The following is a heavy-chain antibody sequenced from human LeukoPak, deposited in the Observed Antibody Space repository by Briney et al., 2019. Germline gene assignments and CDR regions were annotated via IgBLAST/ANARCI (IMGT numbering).Heavy chain of an antibody. CDR3: ARLSYDSSGYYYFDY. CDR2: IYPGDSDT. V-gene: IGHV5-51*01. J-gene: IGHJ4*02. CDR1: GYSFTSYW. D-gene: IGHD3-22*01. Sequence: GESLKISCKGSGYSFTSYWIGRVRQMPGKGLERMGIIYPGDSDTRYSPSFQGQVTISADKSISTAYLQWSSLKASDTAMYYCARLSYDSSGYYYFDYWGQGTLVTVSS.